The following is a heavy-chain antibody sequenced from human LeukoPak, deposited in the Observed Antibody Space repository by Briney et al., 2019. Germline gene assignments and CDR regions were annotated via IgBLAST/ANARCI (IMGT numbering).Heavy chain of an antibody. D-gene: IGHD1-26*01. V-gene: IGHV3-53*01. CDR2: IYNTGRT. J-gene: IGHJ4*02. CDR1: GFSVSTHY. Sequence: GGSLRLSCAASGFSVSTHYMSWVRQAPGKGLEWVSVIYNTGRTYYADSVKGRFTISIDNSKNTLFLQMNSLRADDTAVYYCARVRDGVYSGSYFGYWGQGTLATVSS. CDR3: ARVRDGVYSGSYFGY.